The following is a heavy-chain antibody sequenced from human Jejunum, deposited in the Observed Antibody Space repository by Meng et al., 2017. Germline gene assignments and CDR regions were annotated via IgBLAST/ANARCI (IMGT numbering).Heavy chain of an antibody. V-gene: IGHV4-38-2*02. D-gene: IGHD3-22*01. CDR2: ISHSGST. Sequence: SETLSLTCTVSNHSITRGYSWGWIRQPPGKGLEWIGSISHSGSTSYNPSLKSRVTISVDTSKSQLSLNLISVTAADTAVYYCAKNYYDSSGQWGFWGPGTLVTVSS. CDR3: AKNYYDSSGQWGF. CDR1: NHSITRGYS. J-gene: IGHJ4*02.